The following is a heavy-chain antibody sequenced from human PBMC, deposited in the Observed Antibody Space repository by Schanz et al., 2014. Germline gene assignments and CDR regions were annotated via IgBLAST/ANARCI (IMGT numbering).Heavy chain of an antibody. CDR2: LYINAGST. V-gene: IGHV3-53*01. J-gene: IGHJ3*01. CDR3: ASDEGRDGYNFDFDV. Sequence: EVQLVESGGGLIQPGGSLRLSCAVSGFSVSTNYMSWARQAPGKGLEWISSLYINAGSTRYADSVKGRFFISRDSSKNTLFLQMNSIRAENTDIYFCASDEGRDGYNFDFDVWGQGTLVTVSS. D-gene: IGHD2-21*01. CDR1: GFSVSTNY.